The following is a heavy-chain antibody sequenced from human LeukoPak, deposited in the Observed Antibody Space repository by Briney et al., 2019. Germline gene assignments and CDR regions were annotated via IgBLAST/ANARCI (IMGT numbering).Heavy chain of an antibody. CDR3: ASSNGYNWRPLDY. CDR2: ISAYNGNT. J-gene: IGHJ4*02. D-gene: IGHD5-24*01. V-gene: IGHV1-18*01. CDR1: GYTFTSYG. Sequence: GASVKVSCKASGYTFTSYGISWVRQAPGQGLEWMGWISAYNGNTNYAQKLQGRVTMTTDTSTSTAHMELRSLRSDDTAVYYCASSNGYNWRPLDYWGQGTLVTVSS.